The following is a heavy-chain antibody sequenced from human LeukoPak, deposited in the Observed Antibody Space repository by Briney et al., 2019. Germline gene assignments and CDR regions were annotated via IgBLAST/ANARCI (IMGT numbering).Heavy chain of an antibody. CDR3: ARGEMLSYYDFWSGYYNWFDP. J-gene: IGHJ5*02. CDR1: GGTFRSYT. V-gene: IGHV1-69*02. CDR2: IIPILGIA. D-gene: IGHD3-3*01. Sequence: GASVKVSCKASGGTFRSYTISWVRQAPGQGLEWMGRIIPILGIANYAQKFQGRVTITADKSTSTAYMELSSLRSEDTAVYYCARGEMLSYYDFWSGYYNWFDPWGQGTLVTVSS.